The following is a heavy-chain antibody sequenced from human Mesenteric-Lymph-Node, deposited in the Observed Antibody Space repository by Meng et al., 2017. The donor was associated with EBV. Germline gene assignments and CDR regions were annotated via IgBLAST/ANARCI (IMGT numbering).Heavy chain of an antibody. D-gene: IGHD3-10*01. V-gene: IGHV3-66*01. CDR1: GLTVRSKY. J-gene: IGHJ4*02. CDR3: ARSEDRGVSLDY. CDR2: IFSSGRT. Sequence: GQLGEAGGGLVKPGGSLRLSWAASGLTVRSKYMYWVRQAPGKGLEWVSIIFSSGRTYYADSVKGRFTISRDSSKNMFYLQMNNLRGEDTGIYYCARSEDRGVSLDYWGQGTLVTVSS.